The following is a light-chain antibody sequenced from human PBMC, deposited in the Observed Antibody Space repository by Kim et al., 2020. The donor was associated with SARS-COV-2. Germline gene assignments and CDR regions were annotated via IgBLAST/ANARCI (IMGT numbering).Light chain of an antibody. CDR3: QAWDSSTWV. J-gene: IGLJ3*02. V-gene: IGLV3-1*01. Sequence: VSPGQTASITCSGDKLGDKYACWYQQKPGQSPVLVIYQDSKRPAGIPERFSGSNSGNTATLTISGTQAMDEADYYCQAWDSSTWVFGGGTQLTVL. CDR2: QDS. CDR1: KLGDKY.